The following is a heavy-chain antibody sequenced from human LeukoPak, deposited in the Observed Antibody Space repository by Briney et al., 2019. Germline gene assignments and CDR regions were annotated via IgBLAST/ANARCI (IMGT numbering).Heavy chain of an antibody. D-gene: IGHD1-1*01. J-gene: IGHJ5*02. CDR3: VGDGTRSFDP. Sequence: SETLSLTPTVSGGLNISLYWLWIRQPAGKGPEWIGRFYISGSTHYSPPLKSRVTVSLDKSRNQFSLKMSSVTAADTAVYYCVGDGTRSFDPWGQGILVTVSS. CDR2: FYISGST. CDR1: GGLNISLY. V-gene: IGHV4-4*07.